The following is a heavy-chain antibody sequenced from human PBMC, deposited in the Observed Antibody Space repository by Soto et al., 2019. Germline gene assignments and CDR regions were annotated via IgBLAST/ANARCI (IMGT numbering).Heavy chain of an antibody. V-gene: IGHV1-8*01. Sequence: QVQLVQSGAEVKKPGASVKVSCKASGYTFTSYEINWVRQATGQGLEWMGWMNPNSGNTGYTQKFQGRVTMTRNTSITTAYMGLSSLRSEDTAVYYCARALRYYGDNSGYWGQGTLVTVSS. D-gene: IGHD4-17*01. J-gene: IGHJ4*02. CDR3: ARALRYYGDNSGY. CDR2: MNPNSGNT. CDR1: GYTFTSYE.